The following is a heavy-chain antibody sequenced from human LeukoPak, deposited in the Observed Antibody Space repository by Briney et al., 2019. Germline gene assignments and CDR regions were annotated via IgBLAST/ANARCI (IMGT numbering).Heavy chain of an antibody. V-gene: IGHV4-59*08. Sequence: SETLSLTCTVSGGSISSYYWSWIRQPPGKGLEWIGYIYYSGSTNYNPSPKSRVTISVDTSKNQFSLKLSSVTAADTAVYYCARHGRIAAAGDFDYWGQGTLVTVSS. CDR2: IYYSGST. D-gene: IGHD6-13*01. CDR3: ARHGRIAAAGDFDY. J-gene: IGHJ4*02. CDR1: GGSISSYY.